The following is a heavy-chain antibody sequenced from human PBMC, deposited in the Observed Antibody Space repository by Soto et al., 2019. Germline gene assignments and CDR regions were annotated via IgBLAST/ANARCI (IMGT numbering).Heavy chain of an antibody. D-gene: IGHD6-19*01. V-gene: IGHV3-23*01. CDR2: ISGSGGST. J-gene: IGHJ4*02. Sequence: GGSLRLSCAASGFTFSSYAMSWVRQAPGKGLEWVSAISGSGGSTYYADSVKGRFIISRDNSKNTLYLQMNSLRAEDTAVYYCAKTGGPAVAGRFDYWGQGTLVTVSS. CDR3: AKTGGPAVAGRFDY. CDR1: GFTFSSYA.